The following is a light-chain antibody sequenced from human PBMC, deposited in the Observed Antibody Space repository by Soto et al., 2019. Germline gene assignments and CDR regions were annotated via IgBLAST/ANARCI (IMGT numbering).Light chain of an antibody. CDR2: AAS. CDR1: QGISSY. J-gene: IGKJ2*01. Sequence: DIQLTQSPSFLSASVGDRVTITCRASQGISSYLAWYQQKPGKAPKLLIYAASTLQSGVPSRFRGSGSGTEFTLTISSLQPEDFATYYCQQLNSYPHTFGQVTKLEIK. V-gene: IGKV1-9*01. CDR3: QQLNSYPHT.